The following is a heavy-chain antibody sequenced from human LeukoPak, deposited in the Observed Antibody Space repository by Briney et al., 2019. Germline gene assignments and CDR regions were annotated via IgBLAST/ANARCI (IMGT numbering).Heavy chain of an antibody. CDR2: ISRSGSYL. D-gene: IGHD4-17*01. V-gene: IGHV3-21*01. CDR3: AREGDFGGIPGYYYGLDV. CDR1: GFTFSSYW. J-gene: IGHJ6*02. Sequence: GGSLRLSCAASGFTFSSYWMNWVRQAPGKGPEWVSSISRSGSYLYYAVSVKGRFTISRDNAKNSLYLQMNSLRAEDTAVYYCAREGDFGGIPGYYYGLDVWGQGTTVTVSS.